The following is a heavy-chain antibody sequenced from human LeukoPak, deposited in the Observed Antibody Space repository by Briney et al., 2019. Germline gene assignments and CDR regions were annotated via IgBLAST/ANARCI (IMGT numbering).Heavy chain of an antibody. CDR3: AKDLNSYGYYYYGMDV. Sequence: GGSLRLPWGACGFKFRSEDMSGGRQVKEKGLEWVSSISGSGGSTYYADSVKGRFTISRDNSKNTLYLQMNSLRAEDTAVYYCAKDLNSYGYYYYGMDVWGQGTTVTVSS. J-gene: IGHJ6*02. CDR2: ISGSGGST. CDR1: GFKFRSED. D-gene: IGHD5-18*01. V-gene: IGHV3-23*01.